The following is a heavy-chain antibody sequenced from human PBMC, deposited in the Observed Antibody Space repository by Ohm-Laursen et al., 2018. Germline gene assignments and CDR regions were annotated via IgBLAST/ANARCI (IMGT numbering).Heavy chain of an antibody. CDR1: GFTFSSYG. Sequence: SLRLSCAASGFTFSSYGMNWVRQAPGKGLEWVAVISYDGKKQYYGDSVKGRFTISRDNSKHTLYLQMNSLSAEDTAVYYCAKERLPQRANALDIWGQGTMATVSS. CDR2: ISYDGKKQ. V-gene: IGHV3-30*18. J-gene: IGHJ3*02. D-gene: IGHD2-15*01. CDR3: AKERLPQRANALDI.